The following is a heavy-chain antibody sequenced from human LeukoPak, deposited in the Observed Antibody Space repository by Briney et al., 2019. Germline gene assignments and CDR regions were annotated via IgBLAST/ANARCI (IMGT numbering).Heavy chain of an antibody. V-gene: IGHV1-2*02. J-gene: IGHJ4*02. D-gene: IGHD1-7*01. CDR2: NSPDNGAT. CDR3: ARYSAQGTY. Sequence: ASVKVSCKASENTFTGHYVHWVRQAPGQGLEWMGWNSPDNGATNYAQKFRGRVTVTRDTSIRTAYMELGSLTSDDTAVYYCARYSAQGTYWGQGTLVTVSS. CDR1: ENTFTGHY.